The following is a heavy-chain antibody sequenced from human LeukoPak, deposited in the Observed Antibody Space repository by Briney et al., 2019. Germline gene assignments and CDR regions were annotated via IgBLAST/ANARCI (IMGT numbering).Heavy chain of an antibody. CDR2: ISGSGSTI. CDR1: GFTFSSYS. V-gene: IGHV3-48*04. J-gene: IGHJ5*02. CDR3: ARGRWFDP. Sequence: GGSLRLSCAASGFTFSSYSMNWVRQAPGKGLEWVSFISGSGSTIHFADSVKGRFTISRDNAKNSLYLQMNSLRGEDTAVYYCARGRWFDPWGQGTLVTVSS.